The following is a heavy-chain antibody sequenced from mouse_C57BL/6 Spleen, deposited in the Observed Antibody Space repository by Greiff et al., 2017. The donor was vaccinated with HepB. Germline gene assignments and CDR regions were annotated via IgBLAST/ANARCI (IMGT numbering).Heavy chain of an antibody. CDR2: IDPENGDT. D-gene: IGHD1-1*01. CDR3: TPVVATDYAMDY. Sequence: EVQLQESGAELVRPGASVKLSCTASGFNIKDDYMHWVKQRPEQGLEWIGWIDPENGDTEYASKFQGKATITADTSSNTAYLQLSSLTSEDTAVYYCTPVVATDYAMDYWGQGTSVTVSS. CDR1: GFNIKDDY. V-gene: IGHV14-4*01. J-gene: IGHJ4*01.